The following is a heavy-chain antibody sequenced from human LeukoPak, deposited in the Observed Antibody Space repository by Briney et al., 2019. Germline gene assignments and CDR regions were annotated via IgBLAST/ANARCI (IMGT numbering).Heavy chain of an antibody. D-gene: IGHD1-1*01. CDR1: GFTFDDYA. CDR3: AKDFNPPSSC. V-gene: IGHV3-9*01. J-gene: IGHJ4*02. CDR2: ISWNSGSI. Sequence: GGSLRLSCAASGFTFDDYAMHWVRQAPGKGLEWVSGISWNSGSIGYADSVKGRFTISRDNAKNSLYLQMNSLRAEDTALYYCAKDFNPPSSCWAQGTLVTVSS.